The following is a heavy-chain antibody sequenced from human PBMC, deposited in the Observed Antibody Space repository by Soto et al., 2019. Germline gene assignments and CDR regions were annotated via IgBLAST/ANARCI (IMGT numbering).Heavy chain of an antibody. CDR3: GKVLIGATRHADVDS. V-gene: IGHV4-39*01. CDR2: VYYDEST. J-gene: IGHJ4*02. Sequence: SETLSLTCSVSGVSLNSGHYYWVWVRQSPGKGLAWIASVYYDESTYYNPSLRSRVTISIDKPRNQFSLTLKSVTAADTAVYYCGKVLIGATRHADVDSWGQGARVTVSS. D-gene: IGHD2-15*01. CDR1: GVSLNSGHYY.